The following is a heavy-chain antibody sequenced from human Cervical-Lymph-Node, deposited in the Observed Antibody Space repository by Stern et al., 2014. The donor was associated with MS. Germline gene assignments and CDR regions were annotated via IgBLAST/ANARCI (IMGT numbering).Heavy chain of an antibody. J-gene: IGHJ6*02. V-gene: IGHV4-39*01. CDR2: VYYTGTP. CDR3: ARHDQFLGGMDV. CDR1: GASVSSGSYY. D-gene: IGHD3-3*01. Sequence: QLQLQESGPGLVKPSETLSLTCTVSGASVSSGSYYWGWIRQSPGKRLEWIGYVYYTGTPYSNPSLSSRVTISLDTANNHFFLQLTSVTATDTAVYYCARHDQFLGGMDVWGQGTTVTVSS.